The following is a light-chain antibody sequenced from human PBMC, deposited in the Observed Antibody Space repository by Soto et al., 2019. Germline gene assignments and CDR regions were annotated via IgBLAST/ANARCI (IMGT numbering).Light chain of an antibody. CDR3: QHSYSTLLT. Sequence: DIQMTQSPSSLSASVGDRVTITCRASQSISSYLNWYQQKPGKAPKLLIYAASSLQSGVPSRFSGSGSGTDFTLTISSLQPEDFATYYCQHSYSTLLTFGTGTKVDIK. V-gene: IGKV1-39*01. CDR1: QSISSY. J-gene: IGKJ3*01. CDR2: AAS.